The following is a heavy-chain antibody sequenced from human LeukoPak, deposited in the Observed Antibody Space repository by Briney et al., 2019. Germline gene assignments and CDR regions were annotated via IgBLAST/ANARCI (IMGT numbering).Heavy chain of an antibody. D-gene: IGHD6-19*01. CDR2: IYWDDDK. Sequence: SGPTLVKPTQTLTLTCTFSGFSLSTSGVGLGWIRQPPGKALEWLALIYWDDDKRYTPSLKSRLTITKDTSKNQVVLTMTNMDPVDTATYYCAHLNSSGWYGDFDYWGQGTLVTVSS. CDR1: GFSLSTSGVG. J-gene: IGHJ4*02. CDR3: AHLNSSGWYGDFDY. V-gene: IGHV2-5*02.